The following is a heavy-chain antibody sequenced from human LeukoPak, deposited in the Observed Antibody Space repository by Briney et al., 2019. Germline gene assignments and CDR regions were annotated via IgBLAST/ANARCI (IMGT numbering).Heavy chain of an antibody. CDR3: ARWDDYSIVFDY. CDR1: GGYISSYY. Sequence: SETLSLTCAVYGGYISSYYWSGIRQPPRKGLEWIGYIYYSGSTNYNSSLKSRVTISVDTSKNQFSLKLSSVTAADTAVYYCARWDDYSIVFDYWGQGTLVAVSS. D-gene: IGHD4-11*01. J-gene: IGHJ4*02. CDR2: IYYSGST. V-gene: IGHV4-59*01.